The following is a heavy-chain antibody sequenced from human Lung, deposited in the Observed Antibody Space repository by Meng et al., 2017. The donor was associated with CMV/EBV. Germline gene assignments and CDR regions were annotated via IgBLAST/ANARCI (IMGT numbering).Heavy chain of an antibody. CDR3: AGDWKIVTHGGDY. CDR1: GYTFTSYD. J-gene: IGHJ4*02. CDR2: ISADSGNT. V-gene: IGHV1-18*01. D-gene: IGHD1-26*01. Sequence: ASVXVSXNSSGYTFTSYDISWVRQAPGQGLEWMGWISADSGNTNYAQKLQGRVIMTRDTFTSTAYMELRSLRSDDTAVYYCAGDWKIVTHGGDYWGQGTLVTVSS.